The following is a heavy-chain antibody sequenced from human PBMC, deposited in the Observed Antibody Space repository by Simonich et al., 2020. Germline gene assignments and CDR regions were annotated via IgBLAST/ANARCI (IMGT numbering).Heavy chain of an antibody. Sequence: EVQLVESGGGLVKPGGSLRLSCAASGFTFSSYSMNWVRQAPGMGLEWVSSISSSSSYIYDADSVKGRLTISRDNAKNSLYLQMNSLRAEDTAVYYCARANERDYWGQGTLVTVSS. CDR2: ISSSSSYI. J-gene: IGHJ4*02. D-gene: IGHD1-1*01. V-gene: IGHV3-21*01. CDR1: GFTFSSYS. CDR3: ARANERDY.